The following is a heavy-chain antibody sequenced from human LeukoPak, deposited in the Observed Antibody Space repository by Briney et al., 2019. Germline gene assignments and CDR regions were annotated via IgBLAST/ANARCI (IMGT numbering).Heavy chain of an antibody. CDR2: ISWNSGSI. J-gene: IGHJ4*02. Sequence: PGGSLRLSCAASGFTFSSNAMSWVRQAPGKGLEWVSGISWNSGSIGYADSVKGRFTISRDNAKNSLYLQMNSLRAEDTALYYCAKGGRVVGVSDFDYWGQGTLVTVSS. CDR1: GFTFSSNA. D-gene: IGHD3-3*01. V-gene: IGHV3-9*01. CDR3: AKGGRVVGVSDFDY.